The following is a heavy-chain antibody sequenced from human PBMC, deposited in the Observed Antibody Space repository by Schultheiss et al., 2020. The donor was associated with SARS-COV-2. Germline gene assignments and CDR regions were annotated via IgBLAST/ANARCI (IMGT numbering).Heavy chain of an antibody. CDR3: AKGRDSGYDGALDY. D-gene: IGHD5-12*01. V-gene: IGHV4-31*03. CDR1: GGSISSGAYY. CDR2: IYYSGST. Sequence: SETLSLTCTVSGGSISSGAYYWSCIRQYPGKGLEWIGYIYYSGSTYYNPSLKSRVTLSVDTSKSQFSLKLTSVPAADTAVYYCAKGRDSGYDGALDYWGQGTLVTVSS. J-gene: IGHJ4*02.